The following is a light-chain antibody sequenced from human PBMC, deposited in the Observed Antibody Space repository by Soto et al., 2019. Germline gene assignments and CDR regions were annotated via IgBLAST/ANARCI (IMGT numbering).Light chain of an antibody. Sequence: QSALTQPASVSGSPGQSITISCTGTSSDVGGYNYVSWYQHHAGKAPRLMIYASSNRPSGVSHRSSGSGSGNTASLTISGLQAEDEADYYCSSYTSGTTLYVFGTGTKLTVL. CDR2: ASS. V-gene: IGLV2-14*01. J-gene: IGLJ1*01. CDR3: SSYTSGTTLYV. CDR1: SSDVGGYNY.